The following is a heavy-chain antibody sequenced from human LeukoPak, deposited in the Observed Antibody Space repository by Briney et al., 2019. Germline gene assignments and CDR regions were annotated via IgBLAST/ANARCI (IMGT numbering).Heavy chain of an antibody. J-gene: IGHJ4*02. Sequence: PSETLSLTCTVSGYSIRSGYYWGWIRQPPGKGLEWIGHIYQGGSTNYNPSLKSRITISVDTSRNQFSLKLSSVTAADTAVYYCARVSLVRGAPDYYFDYWGQGTLVTVSS. CDR1: GYSIRSGYY. CDR3: ARVSLVRGAPDYYFDY. D-gene: IGHD3-10*01. V-gene: IGHV4-38-2*02. CDR2: IYQGGST.